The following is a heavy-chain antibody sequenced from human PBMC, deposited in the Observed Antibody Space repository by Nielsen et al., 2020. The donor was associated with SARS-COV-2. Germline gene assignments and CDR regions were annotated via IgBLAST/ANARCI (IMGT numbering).Heavy chain of an antibody. Sequence: SETLSLTCAVYGGSFSGYYWSWIRQPPGKGLEWIGEINHSGSTNYNPSLKSRVTISVDTSKNQFSLRLSSLTAADTAVYYCAGTLTIFGVAPTLDYWGQGTLVTVSS. D-gene: IGHD3-3*02. V-gene: IGHV4-34*01. CDR3: AGTLTIFGVAPTLDY. J-gene: IGHJ4*02. CDR1: GGSFSGYY. CDR2: INHSGST.